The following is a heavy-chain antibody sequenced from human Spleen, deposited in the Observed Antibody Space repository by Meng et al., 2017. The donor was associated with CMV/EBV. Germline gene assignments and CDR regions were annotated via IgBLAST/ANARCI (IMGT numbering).Heavy chain of an antibody. CDR2: IYSGSSST. CDR1: GFTFSSYA. D-gene: IGHD3-10*01. V-gene: IGHV3-23*03. Sequence: GGSLRLSCAASGFTFSSYAMSWVRQAPGTGLEWVSLIYSGSSSTYYADSVKGRFTISRDNSKSTLYLQMNSLRVEDTAVYYCASVGEGSGSSGGMDVWGQGTTVTVSS. J-gene: IGHJ6*02. CDR3: ASVGEGSGSSGGMDV.